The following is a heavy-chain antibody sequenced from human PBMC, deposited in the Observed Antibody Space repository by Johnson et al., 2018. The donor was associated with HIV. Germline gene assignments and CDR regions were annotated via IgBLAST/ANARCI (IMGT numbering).Heavy chain of an antibody. V-gene: IGHV3-74*01. CDR2: INSDGSST. CDR3: ARVGRGLGTEDAFDI. Sequence: VQLVESGGGLVQPGGSLRLSCAASGFTFSSYWMHWVRQAPGKGLVWVSRINSDGSSTSYADSVKGRFTISRDNAKNTLYLQMNSLRAEDTAVYSCARVGRGLGTEDAFDIWGQGTMVTVSS. J-gene: IGHJ3*02. D-gene: IGHD1-14*01. CDR1: GFTFSSYW.